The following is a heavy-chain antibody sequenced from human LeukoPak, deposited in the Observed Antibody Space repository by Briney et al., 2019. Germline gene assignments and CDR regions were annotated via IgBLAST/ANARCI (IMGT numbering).Heavy chain of an antibody. D-gene: IGHD3/OR15-3a*01. Sequence: GGSLRLSCAASGFTFSNHGMNWVRQAPGKGLQWVSSISNGGIYIFYADSVKGRFTISRDNAKNSLYLQMNSLRAEDTAVYYCAKDLSSGTGRGFDYWGQGTLVTVSS. CDR2: ISNGGIYI. V-gene: IGHV3-21*01. CDR1: GFTFSNHG. CDR3: AKDLSSGTGRGFDY. J-gene: IGHJ4*02.